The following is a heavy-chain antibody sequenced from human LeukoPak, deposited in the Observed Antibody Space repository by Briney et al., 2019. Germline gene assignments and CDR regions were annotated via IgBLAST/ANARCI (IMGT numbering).Heavy chain of an antibody. CDR1: GFIFSDYS. CDR2: IIGGAGST. Sequence: QSGGSLRLSCVASGFIFSDYSMDWVRQAPGKGLEWVSGIIGGAGSTYYADSVKGRFTISGDNSKNTLFLQMNSLRAEDTAVYYCAHGAMYQLDYWGQGTLVTVSS. J-gene: IGHJ4*02. V-gene: IGHV3-23*01. D-gene: IGHD2-2*01. CDR3: AHGAMYQLDY.